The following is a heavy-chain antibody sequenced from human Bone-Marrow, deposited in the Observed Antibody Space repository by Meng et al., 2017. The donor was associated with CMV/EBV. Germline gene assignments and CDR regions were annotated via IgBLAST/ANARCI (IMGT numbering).Heavy chain of an antibody. CDR3: ATPLRYCSSTSCYYGMDV. Sequence: ASVKVSCKASGYTFTNYGISWVRQAPGQGLEWMGWISAYNGNTNYAQKLQGRVTMTTDTSTSTAYMELRSLRSDDTAVYYCATPLRYCSSTSCYYGMDVWGQGTAVTVSS. J-gene: IGHJ6*02. D-gene: IGHD2-2*01. V-gene: IGHV1-18*01. CDR2: ISAYNGNT. CDR1: GYTFTNYG.